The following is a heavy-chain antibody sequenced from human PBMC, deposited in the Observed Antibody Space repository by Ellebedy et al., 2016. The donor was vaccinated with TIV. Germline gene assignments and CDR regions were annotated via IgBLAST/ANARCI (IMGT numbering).Heavy chain of an antibody. CDR1: GFTFSANA. D-gene: IGHD6-19*01. Sequence: GESLKISXAASGFTFSANAMSWVRQTPGTGLQWVSGISGSDGDTHYADSVRGRFTISRDNTKNTLFLQMNNLRAEDTAIYYCVRDTLRYTSGWYENWGQGTLVAVSS. CDR2: ISGSDGDT. CDR3: VRDTLRYTSGWYEN. V-gene: IGHV3-23*01. J-gene: IGHJ4*02.